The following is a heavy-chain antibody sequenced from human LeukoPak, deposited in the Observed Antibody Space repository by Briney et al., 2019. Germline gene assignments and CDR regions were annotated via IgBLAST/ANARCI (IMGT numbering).Heavy chain of an antibody. Sequence: ETLSLTCTVSGGPIRSYYWSWIRQPPGKGLEWVSAISGSGGSTYYADSVKGRFTISRDNSKNTLYLQVKSLRAEDTAVYYCARRFSSSWADYFDYWGQGTLVIVSS. CDR2: ISGSGGST. CDR3: ARRFSSSWADYFDY. V-gene: IGHV3-23*01. D-gene: IGHD6-13*01. CDR1: GGPIRSYY. J-gene: IGHJ4*02.